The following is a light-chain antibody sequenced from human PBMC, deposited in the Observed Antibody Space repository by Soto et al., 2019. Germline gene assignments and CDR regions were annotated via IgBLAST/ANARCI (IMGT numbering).Light chain of an antibody. CDR3: PESYSVPLFT. V-gene: IGKV1-39*01. CDR1: QTIGTY. Sequence: DIEMTQSPSSLSASIGDRITITCRASQTIGTYLNWFQQKPGKAPKLLIYAASNLQSGVPSRFSGSGSGTDFTLIICSLQPDDFATYFCPESYSVPLFTFGPGTKVDV. J-gene: IGKJ3*01. CDR2: AAS.